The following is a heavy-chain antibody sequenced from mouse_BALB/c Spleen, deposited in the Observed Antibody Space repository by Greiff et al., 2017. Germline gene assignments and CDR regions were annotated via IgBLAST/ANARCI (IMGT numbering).Heavy chain of an antibody. D-gene: IGHD2-1*01. CDR2: ISTYYGDA. Sequence: VQLQQSGAELVRPGVSVKISCKGSGYTFTDYAMHWVKQSHAKSLEWIGVISTYYGDASYNQKFKGKATMTVDKYSSTAYMEIARLTSEDSAIYYCARDGNYVRAMDYWGQGTSVTVSS. CDR1: GYTFTDYA. CDR3: ARDGNYVRAMDY. J-gene: IGHJ4*01. V-gene: IGHV1S137*01.